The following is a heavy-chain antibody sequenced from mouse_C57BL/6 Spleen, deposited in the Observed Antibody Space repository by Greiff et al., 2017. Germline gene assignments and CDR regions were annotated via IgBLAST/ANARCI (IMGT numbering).Heavy chain of an antibody. CDR3: ARSSNYYGSSYFDY. J-gene: IGHJ2*01. D-gene: IGHD1-1*01. V-gene: IGHV1-82*01. CDR1: GYAFSSSW. CDR2: IYPGDGDT. Sequence: QVQLQQSGPELVKPGASVKISCKASGYAFSSSWMNWVKQRPGKGLEWIGRIYPGDGDTNYNGKFKGKATLTADKSSSTAYIQLSSLTSEDSAVYFCARSSNYYGSSYFDYWGQGTTLTVSS.